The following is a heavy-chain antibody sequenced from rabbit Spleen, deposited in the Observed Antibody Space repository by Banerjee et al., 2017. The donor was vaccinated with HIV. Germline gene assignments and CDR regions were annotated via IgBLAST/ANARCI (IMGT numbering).Heavy chain of an antibody. J-gene: IGHJ6*01. CDR3: ARDSSSSFSSYGMDL. CDR1: GFSFSNKAV. V-gene: IGHV1S45*01. D-gene: IGHD1-1*01. CDR2: INAVTGKA. Sequence: LEESGGGLVQPEGSLALTCKASGFSFSNKAVMCWVRQAPGKGLEWIACINAVTGKAVYASWAKGRFTFSKTSSTTVTLQVTSLTAADTATYFCARDSSSSFSSYGMDLWGPGTLVTVS.